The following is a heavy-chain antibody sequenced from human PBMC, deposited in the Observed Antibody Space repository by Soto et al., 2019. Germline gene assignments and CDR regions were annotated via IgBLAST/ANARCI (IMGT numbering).Heavy chain of an antibody. CDR2: INAYNGNT. CDR1: GYSFTRYG. CDR3: AMVDVYVTPSPQDV. Sequence: ASVKVLCKASGYSFTRYGIGWARQAPGQGLEWMGWINAYNGNTNYAQNLQGRLTLTTDTSTTTAYMELRSLRSNDTAIYYCAMVDVYVTPSPQDVWGPGTTVTVSS. J-gene: IGHJ6*02. D-gene: IGHD3-16*01. V-gene: IGHV1-18*01.